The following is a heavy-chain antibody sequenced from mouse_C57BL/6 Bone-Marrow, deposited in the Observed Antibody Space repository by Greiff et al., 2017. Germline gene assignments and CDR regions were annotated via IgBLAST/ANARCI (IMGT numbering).Heavy chain of an antibody. CDR1: GFNIKDDY. CDR3: THFYYYGSSPAWFAY. J-gene: IGHJ3*01. V-gene: IGHV14-4*01. CDR2: IDPENGDT. Sequence: VQLQQSGAELVRPGASVKLSCTASGFNIKDDYMPWVKQRPEQGLEWIGWIDPENGDTEYASKFQGKATITADTSSNTAYLQLSSLTSEDTAVYYCTHFYYYGSSPAWFAYWGQGTLVTVSA. D-gene: IGHD1-1*01.